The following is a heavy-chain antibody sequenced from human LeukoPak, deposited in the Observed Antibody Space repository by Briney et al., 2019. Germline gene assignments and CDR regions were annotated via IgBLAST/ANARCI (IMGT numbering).Heavy chain of an antibody. D-gene: IGHD5-18*01. J-gene: IGHJ4*02. Sequence: ASVKVSSKASGYTFTNYGFHWVRQAPGQGPEWMGWIRVSDGDTKYAQKFQGRVTLTRDTSANTAYMDLWSLRSDDTAVYFCARSGFSFGYHYFDLWGQGTLVTVSS. CDR1: GYTFTNYG. CDR2: IRVSDGDT. CDR3: ARSGFSFGYHYFDL. V-gene: IGHV1-18*01.